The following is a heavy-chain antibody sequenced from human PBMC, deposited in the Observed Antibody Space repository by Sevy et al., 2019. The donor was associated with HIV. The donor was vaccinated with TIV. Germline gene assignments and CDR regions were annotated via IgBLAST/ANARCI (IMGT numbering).Heavy chain of an antibody. D-gene: IGHD6-19*01. CDR1: GFNFDDYG. CDR3: AKDIAVAGPLLYYFDY. Sequence: GGYLRLSCTASGFNFDDYGMHWVRQAPGKGLEWVSGISWNSRSIGYADSVKGRFTISIDGAQNSLYLQMSSLRPEDTAFYYCAKDIAVAGPLLYYFDYWGQGTLVTVSS. J-gene: IGHJ4*02. V-gene: IGHV3-9*01. CDR2: ISWNSRSI.